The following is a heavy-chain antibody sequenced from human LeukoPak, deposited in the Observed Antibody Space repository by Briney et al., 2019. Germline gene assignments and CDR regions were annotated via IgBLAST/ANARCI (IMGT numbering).Heavy chain of an antibody. J-gene: IGHJ4*02. CDR2: ITDSGIGT. D-gene: IGHD4-23*01. Sequence: PGGSLRLSCAASGFTFSSYAMSWVRQAPGKGLEWVSAITDSGIGTHYADSVMGRFTISRDNSKNRLYLQMNSLRAEDTAVYYCAKDYGGYLFDYWGQGTLVTVSS. V-gene: IGHV3-23*01. CDR1: GFTFSSYA. CDR3: AKDYGGYLFDY.